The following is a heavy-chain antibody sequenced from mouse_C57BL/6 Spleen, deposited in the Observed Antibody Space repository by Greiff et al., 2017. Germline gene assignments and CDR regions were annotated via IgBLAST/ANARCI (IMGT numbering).Heavy chain of an antibody. CDR3: TGIYYDYPYFDH. Sequence: VQLQESGAELVRPGASVTLSCKASGYTFTDYEMHWVKQTPVHGLEWIGAIDPETGGTAYNQKFKGKAILTADKSSSTAYMELRSLTSEDSAVYYCTGIYYDYPYFDHWGQGTTLTVSS. CDR2: IDPETGGT. J-gene: IGHJ2*01. D-gene: IGHD2-4*01. V-gene: IGHV1-15*01. CDR1: GYTFTDYE.